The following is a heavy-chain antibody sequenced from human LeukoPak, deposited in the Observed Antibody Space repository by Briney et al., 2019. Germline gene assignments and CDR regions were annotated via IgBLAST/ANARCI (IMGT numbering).Heavy chain of an antibody. CDR2: ISSSGSTI. Sequence: PGGSLRLSCAASGFTFSSYEMNWVRQAPGKGLEWVSYISSSGSTIYYADSVKGRFTISRDNAKNSLYLQMNSLRAEDTAVYYCARGVAASKLQAYDYWGQGTLVTVSS. D-gene: IGHD6-19*01. CDR3: ARGVAASKLQAYDY. V-gene: IGHV3-48*03. J-gene: IGHJ4*02. CDR1: GFTFSSYE.